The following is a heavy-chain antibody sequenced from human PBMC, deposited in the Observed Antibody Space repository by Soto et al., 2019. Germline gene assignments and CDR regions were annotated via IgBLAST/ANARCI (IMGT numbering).Heavy chain of an antibody. CDR2: IKQDGSEK. Sequence: GSLRLSCAASGFTFSSYWMSWVRQAPGKGLEWVANIKQDGSEKYYVDSVKGRFIISRDNAKNSLYLQMNSLRAEDTAVYYCARNIDFWSGYYAFDIWGQGTMVTVSS. CDR3: ARNIDFWSGYYAFDI. V-gene: IGHV3-7*01. D-gene: IGHD3-3*01. CDR1: GFTFSSYW. J-gene: IGHJ3*02.